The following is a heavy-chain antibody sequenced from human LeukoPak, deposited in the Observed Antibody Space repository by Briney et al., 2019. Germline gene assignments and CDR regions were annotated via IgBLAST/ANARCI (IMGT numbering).Heavy chain of an antibody. Sequence: PSETLSLTCTVSGGSISSYYWSWIRQPPGKGLEWIGYIYYSGSTNYNPSLKSRVTISVDTSKNQFSLKLSSVTAEDTAVYYCARAAVRGVHWYFDLWGRGTLVTVSS. CDR3: ARAAVRGVHWYFDL. CDR1: GGSISSYY. J-gene: IGHJ2*01. CDR2: IYYSGST. V-gene: IGHV4-59*01. D-gene: IGHD3-10*01.